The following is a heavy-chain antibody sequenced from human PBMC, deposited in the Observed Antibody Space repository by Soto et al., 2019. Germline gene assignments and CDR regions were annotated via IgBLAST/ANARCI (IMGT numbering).Heavy chain of an antibody. V-gene: IGHV4-30-2*05. J-gene: IGHJ4*02. CDR3: VTVNLVGAAYYFDY. CDR2: VYYSGTT. Sequence: PSETLSLTCAVSGGSISSGGYSWSWIRQPPGKGLEWIGYVYYSGTTYSHPSLNSRVSISVDTSENQFSLRLTSVTAADTAVYYCVTVNLVGAAYYFDYWGPGTLVTVSS. CDR1: GGSISSGGYS. D-gene: IGHD1-26*01.